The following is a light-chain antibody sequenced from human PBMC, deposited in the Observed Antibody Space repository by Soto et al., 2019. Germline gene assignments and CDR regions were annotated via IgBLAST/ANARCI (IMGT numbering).Light chain of an antibody. CDR1: SSNIGSGT. J-gene: IGLJ1*01. CDR2: NNN. CDR3: ASWDDSLTGLYV. V-gene: IGLV1-44*01. Sequence: QSVLTQPPSVSGTPGQRVTISCSGGSSNIGSGTVNWYQQLPGTAPKLLIYNNNQRPSGVSDRFSGSKSGTSGSLAISGLQSEDEADYYCASWDDSLTGLYVFGTGTKVTVL.